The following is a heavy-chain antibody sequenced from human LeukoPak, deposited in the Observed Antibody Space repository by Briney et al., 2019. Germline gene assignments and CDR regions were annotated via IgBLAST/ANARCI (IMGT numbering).Heavy chain of an antibody. CDR1: GYTFTSYG. Sequence: GASVKVSFKASGYTFTSYGISWVRQAPGQGLEWMGWISAYNGNTNYAQKLQGRVTMTTDTSTSTAYMELRSLRSDDTAVFYCARARARLFYYDLNYAPSTPVDYWGQGTLVTVSS. CDR3: ARARARLFYYDLNYAPSTPVDY. CDR2: ISAYNGNT. V-gene: IGHV1-18*01. D-gene: IGHD3-22*01. J-gene: IGHJ4*02.